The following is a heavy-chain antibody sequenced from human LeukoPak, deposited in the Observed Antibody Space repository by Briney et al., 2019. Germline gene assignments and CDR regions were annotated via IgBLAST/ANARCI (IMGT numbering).Heavy chain of an antibody. J-gene: IGHJ4*02. Sequence: QPGRSLRLSCAPSGFTFSRHGMHWVRQAPGKGLEWVAVIWYDGSNKYYAGSVKGRFTISRDNSKNTLYLQMNSLRAEDTAVYYCARSPTSPMYYFDYWGQGTLVTVSS. CDR2: IWYDGSNK. D-gene: IGHD3-10*02. CDR1: GFTFSRHG. CDR3: ARSPTSPMYYFDY. V-gene: IGHV3-33*08.